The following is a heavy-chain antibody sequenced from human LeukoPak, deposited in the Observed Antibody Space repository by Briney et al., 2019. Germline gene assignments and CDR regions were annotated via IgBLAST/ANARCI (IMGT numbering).Heavy chain of an antibody. CDR3: ARGVRIVRGVIMGPFDY. CDR1: GYTFTSYG. V-gene: IGHV1-18*01. J-gene: IGHJ4*02. Sequence: GASVKVSCKASGYTFTSYGISWVRHAPGQGLEWMGWISAYNGNTNYAQKLQGRVTMTTDTSTSTAYMELRSLRSDDTAVYYCARGVRIVRGVIMGPFDYWGQGTLVTVSS. D-gene: IGHD3-10*01. CDR2: ISAYNGNT.